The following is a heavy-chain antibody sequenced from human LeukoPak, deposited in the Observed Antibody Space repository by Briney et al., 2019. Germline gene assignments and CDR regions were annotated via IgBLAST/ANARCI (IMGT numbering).Heavy chain of an antibody. V-gene: IGHV5-51*01. D-gene: IGHD5-12*01. J-gene: IGHJ4*02. CDR2: IYPGDSDT. CDR3: ARGDNSGLYFFDY. Sequence: HGESLKISCKASGYTFTDHWITWVRQMPGKGLEWMGIIYPGDSDTSYSPSSQGQVTISPDKSISTAYLQWRNLQAPDTAMYYCARGDNSGLYFFDYWGQGTLVTVPS. CDR1: GYTFTDHW.